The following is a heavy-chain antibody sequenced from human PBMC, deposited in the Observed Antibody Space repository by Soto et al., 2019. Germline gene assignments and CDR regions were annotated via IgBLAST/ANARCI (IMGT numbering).Heavy chain of an antibody. J-gene: IGHJ6*02. D-gene: IGHD6-13*01. CDR2: ISSSSSYI. V-gene: IGHV3-21*01. CDR1: GFTVSSNY. CDR3: ARGRSSWYYCFYGLDV. Sequence: GGSLRLSCAASGFTVSSNYMSWVRQAPGKGLEWVSSISSSSSYIYYADSVKGRFTISRDNAKNSLYLQMNSLRAESRAVYYGARGRSSWYYCFYGLDVWGQGTTVTVSS.